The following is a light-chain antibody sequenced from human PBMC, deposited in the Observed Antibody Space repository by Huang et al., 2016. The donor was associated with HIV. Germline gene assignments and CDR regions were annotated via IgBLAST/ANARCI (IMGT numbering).Light chain of an antibody. CDR2: GAS. CDR3: QQYQDWPRT. CDR1: QSVSSN. J-gene: IGKJ1*01. Sequence: EIVMTQSPGTLSLSPGERATLSCRPSQSVSSNLAWYQHKPGQAPRLLIYGASTRATGVPARFSGSGSGTEFTLTISSLQSDDFVVYYCQQYQDWPRTFAQGTKVEIK. V-gene: IGKV3-15*01.